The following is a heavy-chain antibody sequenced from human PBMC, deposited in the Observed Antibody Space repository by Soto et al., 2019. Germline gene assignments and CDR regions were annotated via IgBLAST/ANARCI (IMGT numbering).Heavy chain of an antibody. D-gene: IGHD3-10*01. Sequence: EVQLVESGGGLVKPGGSLRLSCTASGITFSDYSMNWVRQTPGKGLEWVSSISGSSSYIYYADSVKGRFTISRDNAKNSLYLQMNSLRDDDTAVYYCESLRGGMDVWGQGTTVTVSS. CDR2: ISGSSSYI. CDR1: GITFSDYS. CDR3: ESLRGGMDV. J-gene: IGHJ6*02. V-gene: IGHV3-21*01.